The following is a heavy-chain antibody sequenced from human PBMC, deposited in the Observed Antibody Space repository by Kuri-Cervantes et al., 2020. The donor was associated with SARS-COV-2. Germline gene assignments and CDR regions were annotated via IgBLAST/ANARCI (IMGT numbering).Heavy chain of an antibody. CDR1: GFTLSSYS. CDR3: AREGPTATLYP. D-gene: IGHD2-2*01. V-gene: IGHV3-48*01. J-gene: IGHJ5*02. CDR2: ISSSSSTI. Sequence: GGSLRLSCAASGFTLSSYSMNWVRQAPGKGLEWVSYISSSSSTIYYADSVKGRFTISRDNAKNSLYLQMNSLRAEDTAVYYCAREGPTATLYPWGQGTLVTVSS.